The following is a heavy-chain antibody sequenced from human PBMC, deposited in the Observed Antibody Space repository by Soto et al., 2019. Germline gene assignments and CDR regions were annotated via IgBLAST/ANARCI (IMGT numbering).Heavy chain of an antibody. Sequence: QVQLVESGGGVVQPGRSLRLSCAASGFTFSSYGMHWVRQAPGKGLEWVAVISYDGSNKYYADSVKGRFTISRDNSKNTLYLQMNSLRAEDTAVYYCAKSNRPESDLNWFDPWGQGTLVTVSS. V-gene: IGHV3-30*18. J-gene: IGHJ5*02. CDR3: AKSNRPESDLNWFDP. CDR1: GFTFSSYG. CDR2: ISYDGSNK. D-gene: IGHD3-3*01.